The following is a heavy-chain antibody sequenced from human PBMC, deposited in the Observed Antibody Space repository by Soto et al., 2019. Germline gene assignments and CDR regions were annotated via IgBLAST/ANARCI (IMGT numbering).Heavy chain of an antibody. CDR3: ARGGRGYYAFWSGHYTSWYFDL. J-gene: IGHJ2*01. Sequence: EFQLVESGGGLVQPGGSLRLFCAASGLTFSNYEMNWVRQAPGKGLEWVSYISSGSSTIYYADSVKGRFTISRDNAKNSLYLQMNSLRAEDTAVYYCARGGRGYYAFWSGHYTSWYFDLWGRGTLVTVSS. D-gene: IGHD3-3*01. V-gene: IGHV3-48*03. CDR2: ISSGSSTI. CDR1: GLTFSNYE.